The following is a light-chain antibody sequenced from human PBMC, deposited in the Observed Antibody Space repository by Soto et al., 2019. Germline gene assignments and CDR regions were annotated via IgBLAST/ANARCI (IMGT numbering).Light chain of an antibody. CDR3: SSYTSSSTYV. J-gene: IGLJ1*01. CDR1: SSDVGGYNY. Sequence: QSVLTQPASVSGSPGQSITISCTGTSSDVGGYNYVSWYQQHPGKAPKLMIYDVSNRPSGVSKRFSGSKSGNTASLTISRLQAEDEADYYCSSYTSSSTYVFGTGTKVTVL. CDR2: DVS. V-gene: IGLV2-14*01.